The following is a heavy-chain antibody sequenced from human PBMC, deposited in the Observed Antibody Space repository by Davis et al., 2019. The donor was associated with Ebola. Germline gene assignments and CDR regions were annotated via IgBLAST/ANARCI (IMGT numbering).Heavy chain of an antibody. V-gene: IGHV3-53*01. CDR2: IYSGGST. CDR3: ARDTPFTDTYGMDV. D-gene: IGHD2-15*01. Sequence: GGSLRLSCAASGFTVSSNYMSWVRQAPGKGLEWVSVIYSGGSTYYADSVKGRFTISRDNSKNTLYLQMNSLRAEDTAVYYCARDTPFTDTYGMDVWGQGTTVTVSS. CDR1: GFTVSSNY. J-gene: IGHJ6*02.